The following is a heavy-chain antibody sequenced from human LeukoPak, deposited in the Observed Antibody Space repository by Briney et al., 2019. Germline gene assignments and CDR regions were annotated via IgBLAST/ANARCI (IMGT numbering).Heavy chain of an antibody. Sequence: GASVKVSCKASGYTFTGYYMHWVRQAPGQGLEWMGWINPNSGGTNYARKFQGRVTMTRDTSISTAYMELSRLRSDDTAVYYCARDRCGGDCSFDYWGQGTLVTVSS. CDR1: GYTFTGYY. CDR3: ARDRCGGDCSFDY. D-gene: IGHD2-21*01. J-gene: IGHJ4*02. CDR2: INPNSGGT. V-gene: IGHV1-2*02.